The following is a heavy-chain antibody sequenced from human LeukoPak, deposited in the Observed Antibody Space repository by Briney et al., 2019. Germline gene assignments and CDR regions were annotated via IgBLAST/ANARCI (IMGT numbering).Heavy chain of an antibody. J-gene: IGHJ5*02. V-gene: IGHV3-66*01. CDR1: GFTVSTNY. CDR2: IYSGGST. CDR3: ARELATSGFDP. Sequence: GGSLRLSCGASGFTVSTNYMSWVRQAPGKGLEWVSIIYSGGSTYYADSVKGRFTISRDNSKNTLYLQMNSLRAEDTAVYYCARELATSGFDPWGQGTLITVSA. D-gene: IGHD6-19*01.